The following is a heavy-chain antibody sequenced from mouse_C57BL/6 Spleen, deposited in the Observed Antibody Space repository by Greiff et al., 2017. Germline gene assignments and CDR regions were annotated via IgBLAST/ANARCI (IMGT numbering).Heavy chain of an antibody. V-gene: IGHV1-64*01. CDR2: IHPNSGST. J-gene: IGHJ4*01. D-gene: IGHD1-1*01. CDR3: ARSYYYGSSLYYAMDY. CDR1: GYTFTSYW. Sequence: QVQLKQPGAELVKPGASVKLSCKASGYTFTSYWMHWVKQRPGQGLEWIGMIHPNSGSTNYNEKFKSKATLTVDKSSSTAYMQLNSLTSEDSAVYYCARSYYYGSSLYYAMDYWGQGTSVTVSS.